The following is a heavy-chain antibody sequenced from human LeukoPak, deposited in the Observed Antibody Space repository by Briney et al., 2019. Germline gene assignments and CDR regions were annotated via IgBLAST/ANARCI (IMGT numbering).Heavy chain of an antibody. V-gene: IGHV4-34*01. D-gene: IGHD2-2*01. Sequence: SETLSLTCVVYGGSFSGSKWRWIRHPLEKGLGWIGEINNSGRTNYNTSLKSRVTISVDTSKNQFSLKLSSVTAADTAVYYCARGYCSSTSCYFFSGHLRSYFVRFDPWGQGTLVTVSS. J-gene: IGHJ5*02. CDR3: ARGYCSSTSCYFFSGHLRSYFVRFDP. CDR2: INNSGRT. CDR1: GGSFSGSK.